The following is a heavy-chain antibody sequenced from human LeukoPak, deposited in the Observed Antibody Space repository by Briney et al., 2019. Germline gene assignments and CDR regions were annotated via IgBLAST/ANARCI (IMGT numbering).Heavy chain of an antibody. CDR2: ISSSSSTI. D-gene: IGHD3-3*01. J-gene: IGHJ4*02. CDR3: ARERQNKDFWSGGDY. V-gene: IGHV3-48*04. Sequence: GGSLRLSCAASGFTFSSYSMNWVRQAPGKGLEWVSYISSSSSTIYYADSVKGRFTISRGNAKNSLYLQMNSLRAEDTAVYYCARERQNKDFWSGGDYWGQGTLVTVSS. CDR1: GFTFSSYS.